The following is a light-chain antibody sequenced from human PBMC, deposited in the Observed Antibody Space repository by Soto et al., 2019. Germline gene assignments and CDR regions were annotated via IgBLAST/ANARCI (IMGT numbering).Light chain of an antibody. CDR2: ATS. CDR1: QTVTSSY. CDR3: QQYSSSRT. Sequence: EIVLTQSPGTLSLSPGERATLSCRASQTVTSSYFAWYQQRPGQAPRLLIYATSSRATGIPDRFSGSGSGTDFTLTISRLEPEDFAMYYCQQYSSSRTFGQGTKVDIK. J-gene: IGKJ1*01. V-gene: IGKV3-20*01.